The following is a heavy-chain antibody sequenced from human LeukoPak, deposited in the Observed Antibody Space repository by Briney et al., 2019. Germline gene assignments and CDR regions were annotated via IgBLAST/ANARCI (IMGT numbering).Heavy chain of an antibody. CDR3: ARADGANSDNFCDY. CDR1: GYTSITYF. CDR2: INPSGGST. Sequence: GASVKVSCMASGYTSITYFKLWVRQAPGQGLEWMGIINPSGGSTRYAQKFQGRVTMTRDTSTSTVYLDLSSLRSEDSAVYYCARADGANSDNFCDYWGQGTLVTVSS. D-gene: IGHD4-23*01. J-gene: IGHJ4*02. V-gene: IGHV1-46*01.